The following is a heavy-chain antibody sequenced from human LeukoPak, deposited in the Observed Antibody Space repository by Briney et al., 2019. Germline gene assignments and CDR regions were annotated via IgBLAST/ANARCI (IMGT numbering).Heavy chain of an antibody. Sequence: PSLTLSLTCTVSGGSISNSGGFYWSWIRQHPGDGLEWIGFISYRGSTYYNPSLKSRVSMSVDTSRSQFSLRLTSVTDEDTAVYYCARISQSSGGFYYWGQGTLVTVSS. D-gene: IGHD2-15*01. J-gene: IGHJ4*02. CDR1: GGSISNSGGFY. V-gene: IGHV4-31*02. CDR2: ISYRGST. CDR3: ARISQSSGGFYY.